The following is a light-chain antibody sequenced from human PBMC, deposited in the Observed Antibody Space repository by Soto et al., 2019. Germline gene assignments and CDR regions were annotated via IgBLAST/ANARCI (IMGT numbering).Light chain of an antibody. V-gene: IGLV2-8*01. CDR3: SSYAGSNNFV. CDR1: SSDVGGYNY. Sequence: ALTQPPSASGSPGQSVTISCTGTSSDVGGYNYVSWYQQHPGKAPKLMIYEVSKRPSGVPDRFSGSKSGNTASLTVSGLQAENEADYYCSSYAGSNNFVFGGGTKLTVL. J-gene: IGLJ2*01. CDR2: EVS.